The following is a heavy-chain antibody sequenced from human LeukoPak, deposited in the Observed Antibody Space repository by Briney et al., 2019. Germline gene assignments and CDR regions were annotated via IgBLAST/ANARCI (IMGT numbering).Heavy chain of an antibody. Sequence: SLSLSCASSGSTFSSYSIHLVRQALVKRLERVVFIRYDGSNKYYADSVNGRFTISSANSKNTLYLKMNSLRAEDTAVYYCAKDFRIAAAGQFDYWGQGTLVTVSS. V-gene: IGHV3-30*02. CDR2: IRYDGSNK. CDR3: AKDFRIAAAGQFDY. J-gene: IGHJ4*02. D-gene: IGHD6-13*01. CDR1: GSTFSSYS.